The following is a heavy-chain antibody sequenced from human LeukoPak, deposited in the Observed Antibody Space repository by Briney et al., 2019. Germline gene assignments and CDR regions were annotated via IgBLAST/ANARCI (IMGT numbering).Heavy chain of an antibody. CDR3: GREGGAAAVNWFDP. CDR2: INPSGGST. J-gene: IGHJ5*02. Sequence: ASVKVSCKASGYTFTGYYMHCVRQAPGQGLEWMGIINPSGGSTSYAQKFQGRVTMTRDMSTSTVYMELSSLRSEDTAVYYCGREGGAAAVNWFDPWGQGTLVTVSS. D-gene: IGHD6-13*01. CDR1: GYTFTGYY. V-gene: IGHV1-46*01.